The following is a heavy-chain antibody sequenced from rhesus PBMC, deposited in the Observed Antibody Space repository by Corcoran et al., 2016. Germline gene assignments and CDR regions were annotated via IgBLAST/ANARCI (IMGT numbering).Heavy chain of an antibody. CDR3: ARDLSYTAAWGY. CDR2: IYGSSTST. Sequence: QVQLQESGPGVVKPSETLSLTCAVSGGSISDSYRWSWIRQPPGKGLEWIGYIYGSSTSTNYNPSLTSRVTISKDTSKNQFSLNLSSVTAADTAVYYCARDLSYTAAWGYWGQGVLVTVSS. CDR1: GGSISDSYR. D-gene: IGHD6-25*01. J-gene: IGHJ4*01. V-gene: IGHV4S10*01.